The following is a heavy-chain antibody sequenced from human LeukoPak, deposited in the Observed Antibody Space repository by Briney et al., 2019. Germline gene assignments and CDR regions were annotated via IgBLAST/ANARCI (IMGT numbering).Heavy chain of an antibody. CDR1: GISFRTYA. D-gene: IGHD6-13*01. CDR2: IGGSGGGK. Sequence: GGSLRLSCAASGISFRTYAMSWVRQAPGKGLEWVSVIGGSGGGKNYADSVKGRFTISRDNSKNTLHLEMNSLRAEDTALYYCAKILAAGSSRWLDPWGQGTLVTVSS. J-gene: IGHJ5*02. CDR3: AKILAAGSSRWLDP. V-gene: IGHV3-23*01.